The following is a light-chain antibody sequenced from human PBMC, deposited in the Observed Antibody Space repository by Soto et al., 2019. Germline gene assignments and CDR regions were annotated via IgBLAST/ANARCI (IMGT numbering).Light chain of an antibody. V-gene: IGKV3-15*01. CDR1: QSVGSK. CDR3: QQYSNWPPVT. CDR2: GAS. J-gene: IGKJ4*01. Sequence: ETVMTQSPATLSVSPGERATLYCRASQSVGSKVAWYQQKPGQAPSLLIYGASTRATGIPVRFSGSGSGTDFTLTISSLQSEDFAVYYCQQYSNWPPVTFGGGTKVEIK.